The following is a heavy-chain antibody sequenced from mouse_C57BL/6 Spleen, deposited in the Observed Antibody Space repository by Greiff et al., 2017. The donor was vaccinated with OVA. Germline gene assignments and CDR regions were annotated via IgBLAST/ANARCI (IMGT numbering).Heavy chain of an antibody. CDR1: GYTFTSYW. V-gene: IGHV1-69*01. J-gene: IGHJ2*01. D-gene: IGHD2-5*01. Sequence: VQLQQPGAELVMPGASVKLSCKASGYTFTSYWMHWVKQRPGQGLEWIGEIDPSDSYTNYNQKFKGKATLTVDKSSSTAYMQLSSLTSEDSAVYYCAIGAHSNCDYWGQGTTLTVSS. CDR3: AIGAHSNCDY. CDR2: IDPSDSYT.